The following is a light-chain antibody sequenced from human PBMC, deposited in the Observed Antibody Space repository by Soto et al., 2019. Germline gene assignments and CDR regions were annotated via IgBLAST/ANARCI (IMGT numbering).Light chain of an antibody. CDR2: DAS. J-gene: IGKJ1*01. V-gene: IGKV3-11*01. CDR3: QQRSNWPPTWT. CDR1: QSVGSY. Sequence: EIVLTHSPATLSLSPGERATLSCRASQSVGSYLAWYQQKPGQAPRLLIYDASNRATGIPARFSGSGSGTDFTLTISSLEPEDFAVYYCQQRSNWPPTWTFGQGTKVEIK.